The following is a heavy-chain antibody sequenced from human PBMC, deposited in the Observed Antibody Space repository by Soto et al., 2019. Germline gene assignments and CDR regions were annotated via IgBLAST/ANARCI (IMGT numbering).Heavy chain of an antibody. CDR2: MNPNSGNT. CDR1: GYTFTSYD. J-gene: IGHJ6*03. D-gene: IGHD4-4*01. V-gene: IGHV1-8*01. Sequence: GASVKVSCKASGYTFTSYDINWVRQATGQGLEWMGWMNPNSGNTGYAQKFQGRVTMTRNTSISTAYMELSSLRSEDTAVYYCARGARNHYYYYYMDFWGKGTTVTVSS. CDR3: ARGARNHYYYYYMDF.